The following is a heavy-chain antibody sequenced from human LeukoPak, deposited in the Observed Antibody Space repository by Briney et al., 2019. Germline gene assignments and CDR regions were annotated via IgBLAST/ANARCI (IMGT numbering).Heavy chain of an antibody. CDR3: SRAEKSPPTPKHPLDR. V-gene: IGHV3-21*01. Sequence: GGSLRLSCAASEFTFSAYSMNWVRQAPEKGLEWVSSITPSGTYTYYADSVKGRFSISRDNAKSSLYLQMNSLGADDTAVYYCSRAEKSPPTPKHPLDRWGQGTLVTVSS. CDR1: EFTFSAYS. J-gene: IGHJ5*02. CDR2: ITPSGTYT.